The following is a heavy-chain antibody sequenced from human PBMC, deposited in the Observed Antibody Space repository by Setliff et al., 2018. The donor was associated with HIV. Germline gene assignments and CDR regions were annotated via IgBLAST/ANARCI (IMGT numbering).Heavy chain of an antibody. CDR2: VDYSGTT. CDR1: GGSIGTNNFF. CDR3: ARHKTLRFLNLLTAGWFDP. J-gene: IGHJ5*02. D-gene: IGHD3-3*01. Sequence: SETLSLTCTVSGGSIGTNNFFWGWIRQPPGKGLEWIGTVDYSGTTNYTPSLKSRVTISVDTSKNQFSLKLISVTAADTAVYYCARHKTLRFLNLLTAGWFDPWGQGALVTVSS. V-gene: IGHV4-39*01.